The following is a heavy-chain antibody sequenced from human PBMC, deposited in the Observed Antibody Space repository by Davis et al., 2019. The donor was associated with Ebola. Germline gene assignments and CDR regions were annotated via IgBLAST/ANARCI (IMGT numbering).Heavy chain of an antibody. D-gene: IGHD4-17*01. Sequence: GGSLRLSCAGSGFTVSDKYMSCVRQAPGKGLEWVSVIYRDGRMYHADSVKGRFSISRDDSKNTVYLQINSLRAEDTAMYHCTRHVPGDFWYFDLWGRGTLVTVSS. CDR3: TRHVPGDFWYFDL. J-gene: IGHJ2*01. CDR1: GFTVSDKY. V-gene: IGHV3-66*04. CDR2: IYRDGRM.